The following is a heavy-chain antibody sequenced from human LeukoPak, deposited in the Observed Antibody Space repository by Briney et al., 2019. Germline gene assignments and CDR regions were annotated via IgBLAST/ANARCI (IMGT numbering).Heavy chain of an antibody. Sequence: GGSLRLSCAASGFTFSSYGMHWVRQAPGKGLEWVAFIWYDGTNKYYADSVKGRCTISRDNSQNTLYLQMNGLRDEDTAVYYCAKLVKENIVVVPAAMNGVLDYWGQGTLVTVTS. V-gene: IGHV3-30*02. J-gene: IGHJ4*02. CDR2: IWYDGTNK. D-gene: IGHD2-2*01. CDR1: GFTFSSYG. CDR3: AKLVKENIVVVPAAMNGVLDY.